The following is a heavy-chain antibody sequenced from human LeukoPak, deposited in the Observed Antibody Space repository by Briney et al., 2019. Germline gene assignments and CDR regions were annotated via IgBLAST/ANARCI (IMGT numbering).Heavy chain of an antibody. Sequence: GGTLRLSCAASGFTFSSYGMHWVRQAPGKGLEWLAVISYDGSNKYYADSVKGRFTISRDNSKNTLYLQMNSLRAEDTAVYYCAKDGYSSGWYPDTDYWGQGTLVTVSS. CDR3: AKDGYSSGWYPDTDY. D-gene: IGHD6-19*01. V-gene: IGHV3-30*18. CDR2: ISYDGSNK. J-gene: IGHJ4*02. CDR1: GFTFSSYG.